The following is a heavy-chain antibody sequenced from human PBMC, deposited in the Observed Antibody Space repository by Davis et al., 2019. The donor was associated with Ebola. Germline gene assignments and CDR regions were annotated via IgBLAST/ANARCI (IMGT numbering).Heavy chain of an antibody. CDR3: AKSEERITIFGVVIIGLSYGMDV. Sequence: GGSLRLSCAASGFTFSNYGMHWVRQAPGKGLEWVAVISYDGSNKYYADSVKGRFTTSRDNSKNTLYLQMNSLRAEDTAVYYCAKSEERITIFGVVIIGLSYGMDVWGQGTTVTVSS. J-gene: IGHJ6*02. CDR1: GFTFSNYG. D-gene: IGHD3-3*01. CDR2: ISYDGSNK. V-gene: IGHV3-30*18.